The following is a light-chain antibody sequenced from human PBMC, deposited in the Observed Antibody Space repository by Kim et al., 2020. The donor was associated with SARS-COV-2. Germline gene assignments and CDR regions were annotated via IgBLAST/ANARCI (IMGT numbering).Light chain of an antibody. V-gene: IGLV3-21*04. CDR3: QVWDTSSDHWV. Sequence: AQGKTARITCGGNNIGSKRVNWYQQKPGQAPVLVIYYDSDRPSGIPERFSGSNSGNTATLTISRVEAGDEADYYCQVWDTSSDHWVFGGGTQLTV. J-gene: IGLJ3*02. CDR2: YDS. CDR1: NIGSKR.